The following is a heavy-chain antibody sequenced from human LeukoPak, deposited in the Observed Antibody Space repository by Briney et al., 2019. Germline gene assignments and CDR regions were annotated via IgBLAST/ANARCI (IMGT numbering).Heavy chain of an antibody. CDR1: GFTFTNYE. CDR3: ARENIVVVTAIRDAFDI. D-gene: IGHD2-21*02. V-gene: IGHV3-48*02. J-gene: IGHJ3*02. Sequence: PGGSLRLSCAASGFTFTNYEMNWVRQAPGKGLEWVSYISSGSSTIYYADSVKGRFTISRDNAKNSLCLQMNSLRDEDTAVYYCARENIVVVTAIRDAFDIWGQGTMVTVSS. CDR2: ISSGSSTI.